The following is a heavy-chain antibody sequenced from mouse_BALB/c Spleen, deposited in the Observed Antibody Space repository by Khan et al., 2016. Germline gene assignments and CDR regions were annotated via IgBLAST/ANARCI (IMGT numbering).Heavy chain of an antibody. J-gene: IGHJ3*01. V-gene: IGHV1-54*01. CDR3: ARSDYGYGFVY. CDR2: INPGSGGT. CDR1: GYAFTNYL. D-gene: IGHD1-2*01. Sequence: QVQLQQSGAELVRPGTSVKVSCKASGYAFTNYLIEWIKQRPGQGLEWIGVINPGSGGTNYNEKFKDMATLTADKSSSTAYMQLRSLTSDDSAVYFCARSDYGYGFVYWGQRTLVAVSA.